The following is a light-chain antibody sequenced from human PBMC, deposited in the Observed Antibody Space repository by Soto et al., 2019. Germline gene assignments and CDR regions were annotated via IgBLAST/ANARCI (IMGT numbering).Light chain of an antibody. CDR3: SSFATTSTLL. V-gene: IGLV2-14*01. J-gene: IGLJ3*02. CDR1: SSDIGAYNY. Sequence: QSVLTQPASVSGSPGQSIAISCTGTSSDIGAYNYVSWYQQHPGKAPKLMIYEVSNRPSGVSDRFSGSKSGITASLTISGLQAEDEADYYCSSFATTSTLLFGGGTKLTVL. CDR2: EVS.